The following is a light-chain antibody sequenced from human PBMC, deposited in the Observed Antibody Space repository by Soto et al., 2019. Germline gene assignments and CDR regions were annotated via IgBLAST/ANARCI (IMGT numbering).Light chain of an antibody. CDR1: NIGSKR. CDR3: QVWDITTDHYV. CDR2: YDS. Sequence: SYELTQPPSVSVAPEKTARITCGGNNIGSKRVHWYRQKPGQAPVLVIYYDSDRPSGIPERFSCSNSGNTATLTISRVEAGDEADYYCQVWDITTDHYVFGTGTKLTVL. V-gene: IGLV3-21*04. J-gene: IGLJ1*01.